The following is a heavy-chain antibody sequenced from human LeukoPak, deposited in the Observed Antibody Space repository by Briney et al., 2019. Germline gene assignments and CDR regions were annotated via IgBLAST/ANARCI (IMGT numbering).Heavy chain of an antibody. Sequence: SVKVSCTASGGTFSSYAISWVRQAPGQGLEWMGRIIPILGIANYAQKFQGRVTITADKSTSTAYMELSSLRSEDTAVYYCARDSGGKVFDYWGQGTLVTVSS. CDR2: IIPILGIA. V-gene: IGHV1-69*04. CDR3: ARDSGGKVFDY. CDR1: GGTFSSYA. J-gene: IGHJ4*02. D-gene: IGHD4-23*01.